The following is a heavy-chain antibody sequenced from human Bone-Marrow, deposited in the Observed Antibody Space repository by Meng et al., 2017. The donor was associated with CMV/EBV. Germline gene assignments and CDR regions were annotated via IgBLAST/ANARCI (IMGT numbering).Heavy chain of an antibody. J-gene: IGHJ4*02. V-gene: IGHV3-48*03. Sequence: GESLKISCAASGFTFSSYEMNWVRQAPGKGLEWVSYISSSGSTIYYADSVKGRFTISRDNAKNSLYLQMNSLRAEDTAVYYCARGMVGVPAAIYPTLDYWGQGTLVTVSS. CDR1: GFTFSSYE. CDR2: ISSSGSTI. CDR3: ARGMVGVPAAIYPTLDY. D-gene: IGHD2-2*01.